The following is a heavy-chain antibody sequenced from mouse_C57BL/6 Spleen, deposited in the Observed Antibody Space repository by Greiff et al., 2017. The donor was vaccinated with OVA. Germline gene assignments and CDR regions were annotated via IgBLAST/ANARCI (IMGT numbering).Heavy chain of an antibody. CDR2: INYDGSST. V-gene: IGHV5-16*01. J-gene: IGHJ1*03. CDR3: ARAGGSSYGWYFDV. Sequence: EVQRVESEGGLVQPGSSMKLSCTASGFTFSDYYMAWVRQVPEKGLEWVANINYDGSSTYYLDSLKSRFIISRDNAKNILYLQMSSLKSEDTATYYCARAGGSSYGWYFDVWGTGTTVTVSS. CDR1: GFTFSDYY. D-gene: IGHD1-1*01.